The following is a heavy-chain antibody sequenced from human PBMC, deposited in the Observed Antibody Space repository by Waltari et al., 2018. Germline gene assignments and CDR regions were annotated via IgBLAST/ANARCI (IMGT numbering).Heavy chain of an antibody. V-gene: IGHV5-51*01. Sequence: EVQLVQSGAEVKKPGESLTISGKGSGYTFTTYWIGWVRQMPGKGLEWMGLIYPGDSDRRYSPSFQGQVTFSDDKSISTAYLQWSSLKASDTAIYYCARGSTFYGLDVWGQGTPVIVS. J-gene: IGHJ6*02. CDR1: GYTFTTYW. CDR3: ARGSTFYGLDV. CDR2: IYPGDSDR. D-gene: IGHD6-13*01.